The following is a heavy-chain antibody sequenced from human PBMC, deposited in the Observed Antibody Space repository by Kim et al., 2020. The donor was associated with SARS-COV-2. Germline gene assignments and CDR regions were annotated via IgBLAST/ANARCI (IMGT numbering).Heavy chain of an antibody. J-gene: IGHJ4*02. D-gene: IGHD2-2*01. CDR3: AKWGYCSSTSCHNDY. CDR1: GFTFSSYG. V-gene: IGHV3-30*18. Sequence: GGSLRLSCAASGFTFSSYGMHWVRQAPGKGLEWVAVISYDGSNKYYADSVKGRFTISRDNSKNTLYLQMNSLRAEDTAVYYCAKWGYCSSTSCHNDYWGQGTLVTVSS. CDR2: ISYDGSNK.